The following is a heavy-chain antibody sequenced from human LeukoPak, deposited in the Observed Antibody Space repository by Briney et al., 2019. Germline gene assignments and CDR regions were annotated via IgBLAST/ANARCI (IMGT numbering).Heavy chain of an antibody. CDR3: ANRADYSGSYHPLDY. CDR2: TSYDGSNK. D-gene: IGHD1-26*01. CDR1: GFTFSSYG. J-gene: IGHJ4*02. Sequence: GGSLRLSCAASGFTFSSYGMHWVRQAPGKGLEWVAVTSYDGSNKDYADSVKGRFTISRDDSKNTLYLQMNSLRVEDTAVYYCANRADYSGSYHPLDYWGQGTLVTVSS. V-gene: IGHV3-30*18.